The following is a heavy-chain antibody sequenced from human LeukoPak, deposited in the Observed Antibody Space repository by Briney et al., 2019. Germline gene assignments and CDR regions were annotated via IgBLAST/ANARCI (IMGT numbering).Heavy chain of an antibody. V-gene: IGHV4-4*09. D-gene: IGHD5-12*01. CDR3: ARIPLGYSGAYYFDY. CDR2: ISSSGSV. CDR1: RGSISGSIRSYY. Sequence: SETLSLTCTVSRGSISGSIRSYYWSWLRQPPGKGLEWIGYISSSGSVNDNPSLRSRVTISVDTSKNQFFLNLSSVSAADAAVYYCARIPLGYSGAYYFDYWGQGTLVTVSP. J-gene: IGHJ4*02.